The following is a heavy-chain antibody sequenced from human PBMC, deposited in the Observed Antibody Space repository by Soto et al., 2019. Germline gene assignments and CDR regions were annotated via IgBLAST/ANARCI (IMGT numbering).Heavy chain of an antibody. J-gene: IGHJ5*02. CDR1: GGTFSSYA. CDR3: ARDSSGYCSGGSCYSWWFDP. Sequence: QVQLVQSGAEVKKPGSSVKVSCKASGGTFSSYAISWVRQAPGQGLEWMGGIIPIFGTANYAQKFQGRVTIIADESTSTAYMELSSLRSEDTAVYYCARDSSGYCSGGSCYSWWFDPWGQGTLVTVSS. D-gene: IGHD2-15*01. V-gene: IGHV1-69*01. CDR2: IIPIFGTA.